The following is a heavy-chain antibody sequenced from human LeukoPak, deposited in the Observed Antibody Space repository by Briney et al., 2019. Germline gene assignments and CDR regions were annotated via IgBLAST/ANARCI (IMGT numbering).Heavy chain of an antibody. Sequence: SETLSLTCTVSGGSISSYYWSWIRQPPGKGLEWIGYIYYSGSTNYNPSLKSRVTISVDTSKNQFSLKLSSVTAADTAVYYCARAPYYDFWGGYSAQYYFDYWGQGTLVTVSS. D-gene: IGHD3-3*01. V-gene: IGHV4-59*01. CDR2: IYYSGST. J-gene: IGHJ4*02. CDR1: GGSISSYY. CDR3: ARAPYYDFWGGYSAQYYFDY.